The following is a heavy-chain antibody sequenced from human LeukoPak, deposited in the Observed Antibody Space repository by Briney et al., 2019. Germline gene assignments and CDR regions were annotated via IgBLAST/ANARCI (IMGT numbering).Heavy chain of an antibody. V-gene: IGHV4-34*01. CDR3: ARHESPNYYDSSGPFLYGMDV. D-gene: IGHD3-22*01. J-gene: IGHJ6*02. Sequence: PSETLSLTCAVYGGSFSGYYWSWIRQPPGKGLEWIGEINHSGSTNYNPSLKSRVTISVDTSKNQFSLKLSSVTAADTAVYYCARHESPNYYDSSGPFLYGMDVWGQGTTVTVSS. CDR2: INHSGST. CDR1: GGSFSGYY.